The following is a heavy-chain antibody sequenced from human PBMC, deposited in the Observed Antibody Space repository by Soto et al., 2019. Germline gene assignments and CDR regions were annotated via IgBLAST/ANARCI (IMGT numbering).Heavy chain of an antibody. D-gene: IGHD6-13*01. CDR3: TRDASRDSSARGWFDP. J-gene: IGHJ5*02. Sequence: PGGSLRLSCGASGFTFRSFTMNWVRQAPEKGLEWVSTISSNSAYIYYTDALRGRFTISRDNAKNSLHLQMNSLRAEDTAVYYCTRDASRDSSARGWFDPWGPGTLVTVSS. CDR1: GFTFRSFT. V-gene: IGHV3-21*01. CDR2: ISSNSAYI.